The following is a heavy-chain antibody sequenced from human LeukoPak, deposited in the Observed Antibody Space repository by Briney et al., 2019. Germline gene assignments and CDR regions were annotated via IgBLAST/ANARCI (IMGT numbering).Heavy chain of an antibody. D-gene: IGHD2-15*01. J-gene: IGHJ4*02. CDR2: IYSGGST. CDR3: ARRAGSYSHSYDY. CDR1: GFTFSSYE. Sequence: QAGGSLRLSCAASGFTFSSYEMNRVRQAPGRGLEWVSFIYSGGSTYYADSVRGRFIISKDNSKNTLYLQMNSLRAEDTAVYYCARRAGSYSHSYDYWGQGTLVTVSS. V-gene: IGHV3-53*01.